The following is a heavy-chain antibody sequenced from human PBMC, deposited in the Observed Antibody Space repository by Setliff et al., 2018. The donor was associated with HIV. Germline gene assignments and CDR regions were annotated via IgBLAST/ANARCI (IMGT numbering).Heavy chain of an antibody. Sequence: ASVKVSCKASGGTFSSYAISWVRQAPGQGLEWMGGIIPIFGTANYAQKFQGRVTITADESTSTAYTELSSLRSEDTAVYYCARVPASWYTAPFDIWGQGTMVTVSS. J-gene: IGHJ3*02. CDR1: GGTFSSYA. CDR2: IIPIFGTA. D-gene: IGHD6-13*01. V-gene: IGHV1-69*13. CDR3: ARVPASWYTAPFDI.